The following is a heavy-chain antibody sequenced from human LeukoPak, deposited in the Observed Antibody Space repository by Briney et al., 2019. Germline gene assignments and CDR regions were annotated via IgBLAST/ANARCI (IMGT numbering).Heavy chain of an antibody. CDR1: GGSFSGYY. CDR3: ARAVHSRSDAFDI. V-gene: IGHV4-34*01. J-gene: IGHJ3*02. Sequence: PSETLSLTRAVYGGSFSGYYWSWICQPPGKGLEWIGEINHSGSTNYNPSLKSRVTISVDTSKNQFSLKLSSVTAADTAVYYCARAVHSRSDAFDIWGQGTMVTVSS. CDR2: INHSGST.